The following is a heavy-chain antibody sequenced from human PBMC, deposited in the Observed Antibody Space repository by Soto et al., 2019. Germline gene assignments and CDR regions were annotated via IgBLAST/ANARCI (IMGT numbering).Heavy chain of an antibody. CDR2: MYYSGTT. V-gene: IGHV4-31*03. Sequence: QVQLHESVPGLVKPSQTLSLTCTVSAGSISSGTYYWKWIRQHPGKGLEWIGYMYYSGTTYYNPSLQSRITISGDTSKNQFSLKLSSVTVADTAVYFCARGNDFRTGWFDPWGQGIMVTVSS. J-gene: IGHJ5*02. CDR3: ARGNDFRTGWFDP. CDR1: AGSISSGTYY. D-gene: IGHD4-4*01.